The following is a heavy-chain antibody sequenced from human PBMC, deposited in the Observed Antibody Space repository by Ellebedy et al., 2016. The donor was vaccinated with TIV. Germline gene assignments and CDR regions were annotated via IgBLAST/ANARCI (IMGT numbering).Heavy chain of an antibody. CDR2: TNPNSGVT. Sequence: ASVKVSCRASGYTFTNYYIHWVRQAPGQGLEWMGSTNPNSGVTNYAQKFQGWVTMTRDTSISTAYMELSGLTSGDTAVYYCARDIGFDAFGVWGQGTMVTVSS. J-gene: IGHJ3*01. V-gene: IGHV1-2*04. CDR3: ARDIGFDAFGV. CDR1: GYTFTNYY.